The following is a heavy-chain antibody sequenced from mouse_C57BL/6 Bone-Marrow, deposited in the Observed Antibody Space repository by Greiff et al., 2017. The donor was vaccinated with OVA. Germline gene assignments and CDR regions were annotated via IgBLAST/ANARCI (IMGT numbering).Heavy chain of an antibody. CDR3: VRRRDY. J-gene: IGHJ4*01. CDR2: ISSKSSNYAT. Sequence: EVQLVESGGLVQPKGSLKLSCAASGFTFNTYAMHWVRQAPGKGLEWVARISSKSSNYATYYADSVKDRFTISRDDSQSMLYLQMNNLKTEDTAMYYCVRRRDYWGQGTSVTVSS. V-gene: IGHV10-3*01. CDR1: GFTFNTYA.